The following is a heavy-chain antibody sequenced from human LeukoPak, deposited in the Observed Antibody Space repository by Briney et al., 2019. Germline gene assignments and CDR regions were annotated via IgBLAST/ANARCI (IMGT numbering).Heavy chain of an antibody. CDR2: IYYSGST. Sequence: SETLSLTCTVSGASISSYYWSWIRQPPGKGLEWIGYIYYSGSTNYNPSLKSRVTISVATSKNQFSLKLSSVTAADTAVYYCARSSPVPRGQQLVPSPEYWGQGILVTVSS. CDR1: GASISSYY. J-gene: IGHJ4*02. CDR3: ARSSPVPRGQQLVPSPEY. D-gene: IGHD6-13*01. V-gene: IGHV4-59*08.